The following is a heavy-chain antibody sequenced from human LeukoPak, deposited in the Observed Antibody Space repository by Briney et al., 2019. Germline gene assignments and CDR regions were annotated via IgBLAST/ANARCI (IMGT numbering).Heavy chain of an antibody. Sequence: MSSETLSLTCAVYGGSFSGYYWSWIRQPPGKGLEWIGEINHSGSTNYNPSLKSRVTISVDTSKNQFSLKLSSVTAADTAVYYGARREWIQLWRYWGQGTLGTVSS. CDR1: GGSFSGYY. V-gene: IGHV4-34*01. CDR2: INHSGST. D-gene: IGHD5-18*01. J-gene: IGHJ4*02. CDR3: ARREWIQLWRY.